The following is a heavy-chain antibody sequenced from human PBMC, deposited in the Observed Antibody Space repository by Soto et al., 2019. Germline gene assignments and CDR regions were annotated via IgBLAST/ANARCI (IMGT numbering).Heavy chain of an antibody. CDR2: ISSNGGST. V-gene: IGHV3-64*01. Sequence: EVQLVESGGGLVQPGGSLRLSCAASGFTFSSYAMHWVRQAPGKGLEYVSAISSNGGSTYYAKSVKGRFTISRDNSKNTLYLQMGSLRAEDMAVYYCAREGYCSSPSCYSFDYWGQGTLVTVSS. CDR3: AREGYCSSPSCYSFDY. CDR1: GFTFSSYA. D-gene: IGHD2-2*01. J-gene: IGHJ4*02.